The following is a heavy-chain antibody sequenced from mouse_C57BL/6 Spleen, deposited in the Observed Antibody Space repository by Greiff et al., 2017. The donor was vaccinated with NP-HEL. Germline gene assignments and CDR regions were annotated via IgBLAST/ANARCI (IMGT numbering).Heavy chain of an antibody. D-gene: IGHD1-1*01. CDR2: INPNNGGT. Sequence: EVQLQQSGPELVKPGASVKMSCKASGYTFTDYNMHWVKQSHGKSLEWIGYINPNNGGTSYNQKFKGKATLTVNKSSSTAYMELRSLTSEDSAVYYCARDTTVVATRGYAMDYWGQGTSVTVSS. J-gene: IGHJ4*01. CDR3: ARDTTVVATRGYAMDY. CDR1: GYTFTDYN. V-gene: IGHV1-22*01.